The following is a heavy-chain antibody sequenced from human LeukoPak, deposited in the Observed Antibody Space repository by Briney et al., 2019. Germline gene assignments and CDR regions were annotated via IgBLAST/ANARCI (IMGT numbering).Heavy chain of an antibody. CDR3: AMSGGDCYLGFDY. CDR1: GGTFSSYA. CDR2: IIPIFGTA. Sequence: ASVTVSCKASGGTFSSYAISLVRQAPGQGLEWMGGIIPIFGTANYAQKFQGRVTITTDESTSTAYMELSSLRPEDTAVYYCAMSGGDCYLGFDYWGQGTLVTVSS. V-gene: IGHV1-69*05. D-gene: IGHD2-21*02. J-gene: IGHJ4*02.